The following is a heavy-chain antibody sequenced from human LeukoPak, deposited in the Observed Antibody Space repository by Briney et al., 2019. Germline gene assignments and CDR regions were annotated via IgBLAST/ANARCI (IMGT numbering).Heavy chain of an antibody. D-gene: IGHD6-19*01. V-gene: IGHV4-59*01. CDR1: GGSISSYY. J-gene: IGHJ4*02. Sequence: SETLSLTCTVSGGSISSYYWSWIRQPPGKGLEWIGYIYYSGSTNYNPSLKSRVTISVDTSKNQFSLKLSSVTAADTAVYYCARVRQWLTQYYFGYWGQGTLVTVSS. CDR2: IYYSGST. CDR3: ARVRQWLTQYYFGY.